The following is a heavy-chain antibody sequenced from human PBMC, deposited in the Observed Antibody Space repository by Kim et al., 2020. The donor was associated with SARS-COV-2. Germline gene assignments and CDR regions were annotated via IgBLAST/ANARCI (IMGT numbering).Heavy chain of an antibody. Sequence: SETLSLTCTVSGGSISSGSYYWSWIRQPAGKGLEWIGRIYTSGSTNYNPSLKSRVTISVDTSKNQFSLKLSSVTAADTAVYYCARDKRWEESGYVGEYYYYGMDVWGQGTTVTVSS. J-gene: IGHJ6*02. V-gene: IGHV4-61*02. CDR3: ARDKRWEESGYVGEYYYYGMDV. CDR2: IYTSGST. CDR1: GGSISSGSYY. D-gene: IGHD5-12*01.